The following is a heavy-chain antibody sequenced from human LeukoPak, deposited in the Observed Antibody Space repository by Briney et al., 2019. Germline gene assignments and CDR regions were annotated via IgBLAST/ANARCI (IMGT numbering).Heavy chain of an antibody. Sequence: SETLSLTCTVSGGSISSYYWRWIRQPPGKGLEGVGYIYYSGSTNYNPSLKSRVTISVDTSKNQFSLKLSSVTAADTAVYYCARDRVYGSGTYTLDYYCYYMDVWGKGTTVTVSS. J-gene: IGHJ6*03. CDR2: IYYSGST. V-gene: IGHV4-59*01. D-gene: IGHD3-10*01. CDR3: ARDRVYGSGTYTLDYYCYYMDV. CDR1: GGSISSYY.